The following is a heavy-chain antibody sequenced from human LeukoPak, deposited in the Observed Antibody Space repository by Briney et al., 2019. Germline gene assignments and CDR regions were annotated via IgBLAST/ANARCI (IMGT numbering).Heavy chain of an antibody. D-gene: IGHD3-9*01. CDR2: ISAYNGNT. V-gene: IGHV1-18*01. J-gene: IGHJ4*02. Sequence: VASVTVSCKASGGTFSSYAISWVRLAPGQGLGWMGWISAYNGNTNYAQKLQGRVTMTTDTSTSTAYMELRSLRSDDTAVYYCARGGDGDILTGLVFDYWGQGTLVTVSS. CDR1: GGTFSSYA. CDR3: ARGGDGDILTGLVFDY.